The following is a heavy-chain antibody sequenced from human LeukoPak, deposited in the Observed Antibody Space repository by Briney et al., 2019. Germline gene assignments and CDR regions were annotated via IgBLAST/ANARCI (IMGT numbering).Heavy chain of an antibody. CDR2: IIPIFGTA. J-gene: IGHJ4*02. CDR3: ASRYCSGGSCYLTFDY. D-gene: IGHD2-15*01. Sequence: PWASVKVSCKASGGTFSSYAISWARQAPGQGLEWMGGIIPIFGTANYAQKFQGRVTITADESTSTAYMELSSLRSEDTAVYYCASRYCSGGSCYLTFDYWGQGTLVTVSS. V-gene: IGHV1-69*13. CDR1: GGTFSSYA.